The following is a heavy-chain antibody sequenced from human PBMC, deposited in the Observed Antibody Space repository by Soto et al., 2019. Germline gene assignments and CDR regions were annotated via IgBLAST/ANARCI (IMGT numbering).Heavy chain of an antibody. CDR3: AREYYGSGTDGAFDI. J-gene: IGHJ3*02. Sequence: ASVKVSCKASGYTFTGCYMHWVRQAPGQGLEWMGWINPNSGGTNYAQKFQGWVTMTRDTSISTAYMELSRLRSDDTAVYYCAREYYGSGTDGAFDIWGQGTMVTVSS. D-gene: IGHD3-10*01. CDR1: GYTFTGCY. CDR2: INPNSGGT. V-gene: IGHV1-2*04.